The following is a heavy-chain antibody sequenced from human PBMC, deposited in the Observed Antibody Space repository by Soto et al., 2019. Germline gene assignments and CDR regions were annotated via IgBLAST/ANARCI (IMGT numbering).Heavy chain of an antibody. V-gene: IGHV3-21*01. J-gene: IGHJ6*02. CDR1: GFTFSSYS. CDR3: ARASIADLYYYYGMDV. CDR2: ISSSSSYI. Sequence: LRLSCAASGFTFSSYSMNWVRQAPGKGLEWVSSISSSSSYIYYAGSVKGRFTISRDNAKNSLYLQMNSLRAEDTAVYYCARASIADLYYYYGMDVWGQGTTVTVSS. D-gene: IGHD6-6*01.